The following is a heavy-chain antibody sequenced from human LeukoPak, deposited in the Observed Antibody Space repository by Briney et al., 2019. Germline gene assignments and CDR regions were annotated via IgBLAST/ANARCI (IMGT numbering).Heavy chain of an antibody. J-gene: IGHJ4*02. Sequence: ASVKVSCKASGYTFTGYYMHWVRHTPGQGLELMGWINPNSGGANYAQKFQGRVTMTRDTSISTAYMELSRLRSDDTAVYYCASRGLDSSGYRTDYWGQGTLVTVSS. D-gene: IGHD3-22*01. CDR2: INPNSGGA. CDR3: ASRGLDSSGYRTDY. CDR1: GYTFTGYY. V-gene: IGHV1-2*02.